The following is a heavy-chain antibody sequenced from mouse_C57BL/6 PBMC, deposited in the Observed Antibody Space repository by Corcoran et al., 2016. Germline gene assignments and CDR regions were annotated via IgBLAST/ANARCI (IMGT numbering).Heavy chain of an antibody. CDR3: ARWNYGSSYFDY. D-gene: IGHD1-1*01. J-gene: IGHJ2*01. Sequence: QVQLQQCGAELVKPGASVKISCKASGYAFSSYWMNWVKQRPGKGVEWIGQIYPGDGDTNYNGKFKGKATLTADKSSSTAYMQLSSLTSEDSAVYFCARWNYGSSYFDYWGQGTTLTVSS. V-gene: IGHV1-80*01. CDR1: GYAFSSYW. CDR2: IYPGDGDT.